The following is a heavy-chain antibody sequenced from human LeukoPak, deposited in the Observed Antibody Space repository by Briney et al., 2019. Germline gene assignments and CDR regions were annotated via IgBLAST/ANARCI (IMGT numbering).Heavy chain of an antibody. CDR3: ARVSGITMIVVVPDDAFDI. CDR2: IPYSGST. V-gene: IGHV4-39*07. J-gene: IGHJ3*02. CDR1: GGSISSSSYY. D-gene: IGHD3-22*01. Sequence: SETLSLTCTVSGGSISSSSYYWGWIRQPPGKGLEWIGTIPYSGSTYYNPSLKSRLTISLDTSKNQFSLKLSSVTAADAAVYYCARVSGITMIVVVPDDAFDIWGQGTMVTVSS.